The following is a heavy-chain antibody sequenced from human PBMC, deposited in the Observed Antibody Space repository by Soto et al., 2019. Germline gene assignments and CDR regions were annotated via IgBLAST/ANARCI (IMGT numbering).Heavy chain of an antibody. J-gene: IGHJ4*02. V-gene: IGHV4-34*01. CDR1: GGSFSGYY. Sequence: SETLSLTCAVYGGSFSGYYWSWIRQPPGKGLEWIGEINHSGSTNYNPSLKSRVTISVDTSKNQFSLKLSSVTAEDTAVYYCARGPPAHYWGQGTLVTVSS. D-gene: IGHD6-25*01. CDR2: INHSGST. CDR3: ARGPPAHY.